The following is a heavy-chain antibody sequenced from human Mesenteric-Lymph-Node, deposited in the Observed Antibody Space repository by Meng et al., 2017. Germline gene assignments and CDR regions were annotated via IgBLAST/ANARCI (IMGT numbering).Heavy chain of an antibody. CDR1: GGSVSSGSYY. CDR3: AGESMVRGVIGY. Sequence: SETLSLTCTVSGGSVSSGSYYWTWIRQPPGKGLEWIGYIHYSGSIDYNPSLKSRVTISVDTSKNQFSLKLSSVTAADTAVYYCAGESMVRGVIGYWGQGTLVTVSS. V-gene: IGHV4-61*01. J-gene: IGHJ4*02. D-gene: IGHD3-10*01. CDR2: IHYSGSI.